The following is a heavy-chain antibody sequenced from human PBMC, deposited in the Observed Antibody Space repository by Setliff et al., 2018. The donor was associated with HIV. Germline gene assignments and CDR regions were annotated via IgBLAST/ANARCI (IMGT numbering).Heavy chain of an antibody. CDR1: GYTFHAYG. Sequence: ASVKVSCKTSGYTFHAYGISWVRQAPGQGLEWMGWISAYNGNTNYAQKLQDRVTITTDTSTSTAYMELKSLRSDDTAVYYCATSSRIYYYSYMDVWGKGTTVTVSS. J-gene: IGHJ6*03. CDR2: ISAYNGNT. CDR3: ATSSRIYYYSYMDV. D-gene: IGHD2-2*01. V-gene: IGHV1-18*01.